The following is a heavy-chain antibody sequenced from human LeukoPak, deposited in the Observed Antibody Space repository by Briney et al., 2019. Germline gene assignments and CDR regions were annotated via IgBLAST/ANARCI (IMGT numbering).Heavy chain of an antibody. J-gene: IGHJ4*02. CDR3: ARERIGGEVNSAPGHYFDY. Sequence: GGSLRLSCAASGFTFSGYYMSWIHQAPGKGLEWVSYISSSGSTIYYADSVKGRFTISRDNAKNSLYLQMNSLRAEDTAVYYCARERIGGEVNSAPGHYFDYWGQGTLVTVSS. V-gene: IGHV3-11*01. D-gene: IGHD1-26*01. CDR1: GFTFSGYY. CDR2: ISSSGSTI.